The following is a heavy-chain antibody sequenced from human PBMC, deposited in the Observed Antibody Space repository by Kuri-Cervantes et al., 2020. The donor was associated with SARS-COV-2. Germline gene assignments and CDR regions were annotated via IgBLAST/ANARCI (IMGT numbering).Heavy chain of an antibody. J-gene: IGHJ4*02. CDR2: ISVWNRNT. CDR3: ARGYYSHFDY. Sequence: ASVKVSCKASGYTFITYGISWVRQAPGQGLEWLGWISVWNRNTDYAQKVQGRVTMTTDTSTSTAYMELRSLRSDDTVVYFCARGYYSHFDYWGQGTLVTVSS. V-gene: IGHV1-18*04. D-gene: IGHD1-26*01. CDR1: GYTFITYG.